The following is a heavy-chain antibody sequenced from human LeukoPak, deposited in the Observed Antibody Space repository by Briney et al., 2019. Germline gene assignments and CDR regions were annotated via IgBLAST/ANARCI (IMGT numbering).Heavy chain of an antibody. V-gene: IGHV3-23*01. J-gene: IGHJ4*02. CDR1: GFTFSSYA. D-gene: IGHD3-9*01. CDR2: ISGSGGST. CDR3: SRSYFDWLRQSPPPLYY. Sequence: PGGSLRLSCAASGFTFSSYAMSWVRQAPGKGLEWVSAISGSGGSTYYADSVKGRFTLSRDNSKNTLYLQMNSLRAEDTAVYYWSRSYFDWLRQSPPPLYYWGQGTLVTVSS.